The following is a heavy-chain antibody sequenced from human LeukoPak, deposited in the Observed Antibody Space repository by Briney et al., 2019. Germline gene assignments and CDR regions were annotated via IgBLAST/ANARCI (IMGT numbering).Heavy chain of an antibody. CDR1: GFTFDDYA. Sequence: PGRSLRLSCAASGFTFDDYAMHWVRQAPGEGLEWVSGISWNSGSIGYADSVKGRFTVSRDNAKNSLYLQMNSLRAEDTALYYCAKAIYYDISRGYFDYWGQGTLVTVSS. D-gene: IGHD3-9*01. J-gene: IGHJ4*02. CDR3: AKAIYYDISRGYFDY. V-gene: IGHV3-9*01. CDR2: ISWNSGSI.